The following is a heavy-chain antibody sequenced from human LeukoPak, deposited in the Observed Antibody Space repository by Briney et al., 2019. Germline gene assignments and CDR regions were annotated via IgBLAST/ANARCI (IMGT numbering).Heavy chain of an antibody. CDR3: AKGNVLRSFDWSPVADAFDI. D-gene: IGHD3-9*01. Sequence: GGSLRLSCAASGFTFSSYGMHWVRQAPGKGLEWVAVISYDGSNKYYADSVKGRFTISRDNSKNTLYLQMNSLRAEDTAVYYCAKGNVLRSFDWSPVADAFDIWGQGTMVTVSS. V-gene: IGHV3-30*18. CDR1: GFTFSSYG. CDR2: ISYDGSNK. J-gene: IGHJ3*02.